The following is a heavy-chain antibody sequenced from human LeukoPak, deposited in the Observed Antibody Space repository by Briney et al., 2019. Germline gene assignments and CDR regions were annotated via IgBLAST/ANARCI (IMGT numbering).Heavy chain of an antibody. CDR2: INTNTGNP. Sequence: ASVKVSCKASGYTFSSYAMNWVRQAPGQGLEWVGWINTNTGNPTYAQGFTGRFVFSLDTSVSTAYLQIRSLQAEDTAVYYCARSNNDGDYLGVGFDYWGQGTLVTVSS. J-gene: IGHJ4*02. CDR3: ARSNNDGDYLGVGFDY. V-gene: IGHV7-4-1*02. CDR1: GYTFSSYA. D-gene: IGHD4-17*01.